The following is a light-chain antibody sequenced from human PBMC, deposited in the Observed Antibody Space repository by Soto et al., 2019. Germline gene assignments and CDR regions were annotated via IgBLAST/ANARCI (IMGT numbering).Light chain of an antibody. V-gene: IGKV3-20*01. J-gene: IGKJ5*01. CDR3: QQYGSSPIT. CDR1: QSISSSY. CDR2: GAS. Sequence: EIVLTQSPGTLSLSPGERATLSCRASQSISSSYLAWYQQKPSQAPRLLIFGASIRATGIPDRFSGSGSGTDFTLTISRLEPEDFAVYYCQQYGSSPITFGQGARLDIK.